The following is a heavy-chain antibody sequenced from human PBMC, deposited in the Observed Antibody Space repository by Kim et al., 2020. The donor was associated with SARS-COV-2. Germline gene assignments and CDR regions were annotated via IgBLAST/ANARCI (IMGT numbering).Heavy chain of an antibody. D-gene: IGHD2-2*01. CDR2: INHSGST. CDR1: GGSFSGYY. Sequence: SETLSLTCAVYGGSFSGYYWSWIRQPPGKGLEWIGEINHSGSTNYNPSLKSRVTISVDTSKNQFSLKLSSVTAADTAVYYCARGFIVVVPAATRGTDGMDVWGQGTTVTVSS. V-gene: IGHV4-34*01. J-gene: IGHJ6*02. CDR3: ARGFIVVVPAATRGTDGMDV.